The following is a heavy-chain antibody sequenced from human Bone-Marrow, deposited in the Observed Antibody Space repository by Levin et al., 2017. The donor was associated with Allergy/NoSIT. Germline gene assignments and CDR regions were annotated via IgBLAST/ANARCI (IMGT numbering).Heavy chain of an antibody. CDR2: INQDESKK. D-gene: IGHD7-27*01. J-gene: IGHJ3*02. Sequence: GGSLRLSCAASGFTFSTYWMSWVRQAPGKGLEWVANINQDESKKYYVDSVKGRFTISRDNAKNSLYLQMNSLRAEDTALYYCARGYLGMDEDAFDIWGQGTMVTVSS. V-gene: IGHV3-7*04. CDR3: ARGYLGMDEDAFDI. CDR1: GFTFSTYW.